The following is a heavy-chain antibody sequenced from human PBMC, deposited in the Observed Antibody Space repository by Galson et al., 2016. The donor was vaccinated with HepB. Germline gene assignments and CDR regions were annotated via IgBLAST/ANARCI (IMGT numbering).Heavy chain of an antibody. J-gene: IGHJ4*02. CDR3: AKVDSSSWSFDY. Sequence: SLRLSCAASGFTFSINTMSWIRQTPGKGLEWVTTINGNGGNTWYADSVKGRFTVSRDNSDNRMFLQMNSLRAEDTAIYYCAKVDSSSWSFDYWGRGPLVTVSS. CDR2: INGNGGNT. D-gene: IGHD6-13*01. V-gene: IGHV3-23*01. CDR1: GFTFSINT.